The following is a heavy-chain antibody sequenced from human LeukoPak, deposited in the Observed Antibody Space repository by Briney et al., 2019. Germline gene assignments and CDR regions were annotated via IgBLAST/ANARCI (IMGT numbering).Heavy chain of an antibody. CDR3: AKDDCSSTSCFFDY. CDR2: ISWNSGSI. Sequence: GGSLRLSCAASGFTFDDYAMHWVRQAPGKGLEWVSGISWNSGSIGYADSVKGRFTISRDNAKNSLYLQMSSLRAEDTALYYCAKDDCSSTSCFFDYWGQGTLVTVSS. CDR1: GFTFDDYA. D-gene: IGHD2-2*01. J-gene: IGHJ4*02. V-gene: IGHV3-9*01.